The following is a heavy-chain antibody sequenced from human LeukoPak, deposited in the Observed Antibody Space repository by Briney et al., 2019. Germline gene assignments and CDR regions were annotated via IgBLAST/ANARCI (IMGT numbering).Heavy chain of an antibody. CDR1: GYTFTSYG. Sequence: ASVKVSCEASGYTFTSYGISWVRQAPGQGLEWMGWISAYNFNTNYAQKLQGRVTLTTDTSTSTAYMELRGLRSDDTAVYFCARGTAQPHDYWGQGTQVTVSS. V-gene: IGHV1-18*01. D-gene: IGHD2-2*01. J-gene: IGHJ4*02. CDR3: ARGTAQPHDY. CDR2: ISAYNFNT.